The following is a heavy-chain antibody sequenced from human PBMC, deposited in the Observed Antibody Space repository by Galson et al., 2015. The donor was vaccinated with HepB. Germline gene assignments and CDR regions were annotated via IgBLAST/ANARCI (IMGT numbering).Heavy chain of an antibody. CDR1: GFTFSSYA. V-gene: IGHV3-30*04. Sequence: SLRLSCAASGFTFSSYAMHWVRQAPGKGLEWVAVISYDGSNKYYADSVKGRFTISRDNSKNTLYLQMNSLRAEDTAVYYCASSGPLTYFDYWGQGTLVTVSS. J-gene: IGHJ4*02. CDR2: ISYDGSNK. CDR3: ASSGPLTYFDY. D-gene: IGHD2-15*01.